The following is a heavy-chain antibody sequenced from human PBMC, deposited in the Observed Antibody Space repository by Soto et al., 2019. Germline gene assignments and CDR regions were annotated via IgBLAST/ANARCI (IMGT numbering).Heavy chain of an antibody. CDR3: AREKGGRACFDV. CDR2: IYSGGNT. Sequence: ELHLVESGGGLVQPGGSLRLSCAASGFTVSSNYMSWVRQAPGKGLEWVSIIYSGGNTDYEDSVKGRFTISRHNSANTVYLQLNNLRPEDTAMYFCAREKGGRACFDVWGRGTLVTVSS. CDR1: GFTVSSNY. J-gene: IGHJ2*01. D-gene: IGHD3-16*01. V-gene: IGHV3-53*04.